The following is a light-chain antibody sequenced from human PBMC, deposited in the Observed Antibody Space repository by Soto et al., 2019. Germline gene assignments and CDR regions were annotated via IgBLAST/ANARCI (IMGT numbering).Light chain of an antibody. CDR2: VAS. J-gene: IGKJ1*01. CDR1: QSVSTS. CDR3: QQDYNWPWT. V-gene: IGKV3-15*01. Sequence: EVVLTQSPATLSVSPGERATLSCRASQSVSTSLAWYQQKPGQAPRLLIFVASTRATGIPARFSGSGSGTEFTLTLSSLQSEDFAVYYCQQDYNWPWTFGQGTKLEIK.